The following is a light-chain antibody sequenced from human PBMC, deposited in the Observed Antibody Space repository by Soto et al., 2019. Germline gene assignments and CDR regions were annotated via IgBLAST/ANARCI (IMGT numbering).Light chain of an antibody. CDR1: SSDVGGYNY. V-gene: IGLV2-14*01. CDR3: SSYTSSSNVV. J-gene: IGLJ2*01. CDR2: DVS. Sequence: QSALTQPASVSGSPGQSITISCTGTSSDVGGYNYVSWYQQHPGKAPKLMIYDVSNRPSELSNRFSGSKSGNTASLTISGLQAEDEADYYCSSYTSSSNVVFGGGTKLTVL.